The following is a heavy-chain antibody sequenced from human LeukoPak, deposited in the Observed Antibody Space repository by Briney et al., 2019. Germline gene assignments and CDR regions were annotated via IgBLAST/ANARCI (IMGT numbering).Heavy chain of an antibody. V-gene: IGHV1-2*02. Sequence: ASVKVSCKASGYTFTDYFMNWVRQAPGQGLEWMGWINPKSGGTVYAQKFQGRVTMTRDTSSGTAYMELSRLRFDDTVVYYCARGPRITIFGVVMANDAFDIWGQGTMVTVSS. CDR2: INPKSGGT. CDR1: GYTFTDYF. D-gene: IGHD3-3*01. CDR3: ARGPRITIFGVVMANDAFDI. J-gene: IGHJ3*02.